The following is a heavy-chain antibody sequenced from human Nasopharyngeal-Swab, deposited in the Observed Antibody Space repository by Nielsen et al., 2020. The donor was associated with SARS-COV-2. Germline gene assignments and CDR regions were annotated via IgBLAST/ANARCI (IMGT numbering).Heavy chain of an antibody. D-gene: IGHD1-26*01. Sequence: SETLSLTCTVSGGSVSSGSYYWSWIRQSPGKGLEWIGEINHSGSANYNPSLKSRVTISIDTSKNQFSLKLSSVTAADTAVYYCARGPYSGSYYVPRSSPYLFDYWGQGTLVTVSS. CDR1: GGSVSSGSYY. CDR2: INHSGSA. V-gene: IGHV4-39*07. CDR3: ARGPYSGSYYVPRSSPYLFDY. J-gene: IGHJ4*02.